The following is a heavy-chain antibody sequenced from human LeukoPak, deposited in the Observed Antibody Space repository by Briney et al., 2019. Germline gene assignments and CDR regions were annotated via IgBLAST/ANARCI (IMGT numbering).Heavy chain of an antibody. J-gene: IGHJ2*01. CDR1: GGSISSSSYY. D-gene: IGHD3-16*01. Sequence: SETLSLTCTVSGGSISSSSYYWGWIRQPPGKGLEWIGSIYYSGSTNYNPSLKSRVTISVDTSKNQFSLKLSSVTAADTAVYFCARRGPFGDWFFDLWGRGTPVTVSS. CDR2: IYYSGST. CDR3: ARRGPFGDWFFDL. V-gene: IGHV4-39*07.